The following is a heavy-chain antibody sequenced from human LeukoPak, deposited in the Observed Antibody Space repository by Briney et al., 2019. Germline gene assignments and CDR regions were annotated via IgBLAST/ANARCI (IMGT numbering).Heavy chain of an antibody. CDR1: VVTFSSYS. CDR3: ARDTFNYYYMDV. V-gene: IGHV3-48*01. J-gene: IGHJ6*03. CDR2: ISSSSSTI. Sequence: GGSLRLSRAASVVTFSSYSMNWGRQAREKRGEWASYISSSSSTIYYADSVKGRFTISRDNAKNSLYLQMSSLRAEDTAVYYCARDTFNYYYMDVWGKGTTVTVSS.